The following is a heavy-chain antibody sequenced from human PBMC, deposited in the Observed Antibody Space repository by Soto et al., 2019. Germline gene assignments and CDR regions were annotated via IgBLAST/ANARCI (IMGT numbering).Heavy chain of an antibody. Sequence: PSETLSLTCSVSGGSISSGPYSWGWIRQPPGKGLEWIGTFHYSGRTYYSTSLESRVTISVDTSKNQFSLKVSSVTAADTAVFYCARLAGYCSGTSCYGYYGMDVWGQGTTVT. J-gene: IGHJ6*02. CDR2: FHYSGRT. CDR3: ARLAGYCSGTSCYGYYGMDV. V-gene: IGHV4-39*01. CDR1: GGSISSGPYS. D-gene: IGHD2-2*01.